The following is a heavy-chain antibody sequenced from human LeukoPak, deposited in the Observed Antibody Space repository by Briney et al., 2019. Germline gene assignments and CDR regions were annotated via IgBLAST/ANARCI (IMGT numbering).Heavy chain of an antibody. CDR3: AREVWQYDSSGLNDY. V-gene: IGHV3-21*01. CDR2: ISSTSTYI. CDR1: GFAFSTYN. J-gene: IGHJ4*02. Sequence: SGGSLRLSCAASGFAFSTYNMNWVRQSPGKGLEWVASISSTSTYIYYAESVEGRFTISRDNAKNSVYLQMNSLRAEDTAVYYCAREVWQYDSSGLNDYWGQGTLVTVSS. D-gene: IGHD6-19*01.